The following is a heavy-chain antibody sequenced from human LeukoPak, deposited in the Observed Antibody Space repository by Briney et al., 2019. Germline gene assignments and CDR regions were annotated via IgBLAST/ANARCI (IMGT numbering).Heavy chain of an antibody. CDR2: ISYDGSNK. J-gene: IGHJ4*02. D-gene: IGHD3-3*01. CDR3: AKDLYDFWSGYGSNFDY. Sequence: GGSLRLSCAACGFTFSSYGMLWVRRARGKGLEWVAVISYDGSNKYYADSVKGRFTISRDNSKNTLYLQMNSLRAEDTAVYYCAKDLYDFWSGYGSNFDYWGQGTLVTVYS. V-gene: IGHV3-30*18. CDR1: GFTFSSYG.